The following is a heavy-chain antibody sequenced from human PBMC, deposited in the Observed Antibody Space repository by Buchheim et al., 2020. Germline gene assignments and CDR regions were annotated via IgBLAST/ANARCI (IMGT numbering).Heavy chain of an antibody. J-gene: IGHJ4*02. CDR2: IYYSGST. CDR3: ARGARGYSGYDYYFDY. D-gene: IGHD5-12*01. CDR1: GGSISSYY. V-gene: IGHV4-59*01. Sequence: QVQLQESGPGLVKPSETLSLTCTVSGGSISSYYWSWIRQPPGKGLEWVGYIYYSGSTNYNPSLKSRVTISVDTSKNQSSLTLRSVTAADTAVYYCARGARGYSGYDYYFDYWGQGTL.